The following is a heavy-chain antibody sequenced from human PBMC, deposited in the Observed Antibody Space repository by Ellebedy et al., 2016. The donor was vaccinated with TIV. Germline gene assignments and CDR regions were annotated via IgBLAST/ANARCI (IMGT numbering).Heavy chain of an antibody. V-gene: IGHV4-39*01. J-gene: IGHJ5*02. D-gene: IGHD3-10*01. CDR2: IYHSGST. CDR3: ARWFGELLYVRWFDP. CDR1: GGSLSSSSSY. Sequence: SETLSLTCIVSGGSLSSSSSYWAWIRQPPGKGLEWIGRIYHSGSTYYNPSLKSRVTISVDTSKNQFSLKLTSVTAADTAEYYCARWFGELLYVRWFDPWGQGTLVTVSS.